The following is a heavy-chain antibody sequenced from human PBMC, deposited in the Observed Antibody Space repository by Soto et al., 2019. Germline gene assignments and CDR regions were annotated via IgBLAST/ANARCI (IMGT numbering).Heavy chain of an antibody. Sequence: VQLVESGGGLVQPGGSLRLSCAASGFTFSDHHMDWVRQAPGKGLEWVGRIRNKARSYTTDYAASVKGRFTISRDDTEKSLYLQMNSLKTEDTAVYYCVRRLVINSVGWFDPGGQGTLVTVSP. D-gene: IGHD3-22*01. CDR3: VRRLVINSVGWFDP. V-gene: IGHV3-72*01. CDR2: IRNKARSYTT. J-gene: IGHJ5*02. CDR1: GFTFSDHH.